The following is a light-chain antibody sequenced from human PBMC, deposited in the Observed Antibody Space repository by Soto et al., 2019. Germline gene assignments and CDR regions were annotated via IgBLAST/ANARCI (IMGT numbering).Light chain of an antibody. Sequence: ESVLTQSPGTLSLSPGERATLSCRASQSVSSSYLAWYQQKPGQAPRRLIYGASSRATGIPDRFSGSGSGTDFTLTISRLEPEDFAVYYCQQYGSSITFGQGTRLEIK. CDR1: QSVSSSY. J-gene: IGKJ5*01. CDR3: QQYGSSIT. V-gene: IGKV3-20*01. CDR2: GAS.